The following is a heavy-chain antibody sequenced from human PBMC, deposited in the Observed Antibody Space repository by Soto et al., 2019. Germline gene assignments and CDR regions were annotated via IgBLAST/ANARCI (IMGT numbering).Heavy chain of an antibody. V-gene: IGHV4-34*01. CDR3: ARGGWGISSTPYYDNYYYMDI. J-gene: IGHJ6*03. CDR1: GGTFSAYY. CDR2: INHRGSA. D-gene: IGHD3-22*01. Sequence: QVQLQQWGAGLVEPSETLSLTCAVHGGTFSAYYWSWIRQAPGKGLEWIGEINHRGSATYSPSLKSPVTISVDTAKDLFSLRLTSLTAADTAVYFCARGGWGISSTPYYDNYYYMDIWGKGTTVTVSS.